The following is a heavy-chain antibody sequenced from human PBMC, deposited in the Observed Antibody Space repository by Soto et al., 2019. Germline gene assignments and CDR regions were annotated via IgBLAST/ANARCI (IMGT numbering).Heavy chain of an antibody. V-gene: IGHV3-66*01. Sequence: GGSLRLSCAASGFTFSNYNMSWVRQAPGKGLEWVSVIYSGGSTYYADSVKGRFTISRDNSKNTLYLQMNSLRAEDTAVYYCARMGDSSGYSRCFDPWGQGTLVTVSS. CDR2: IYSGGST. CDR3: ARMGDSSGYSRCFDP. D-gene: IGHD3-22*01. CDR1: GFTFSNYN. J-gene: IGHJ5*02.